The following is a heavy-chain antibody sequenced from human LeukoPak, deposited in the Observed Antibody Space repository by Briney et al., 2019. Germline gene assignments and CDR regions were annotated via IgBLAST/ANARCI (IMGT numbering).Heavy chain of an antibody. Sequence: VASVKVSCKASGYTFTGYYMHWVRQAPGQGLEWMGWINPNSGGTNYAQKFQGRVTMTRDTSINTAYMELSRLRSDDTAVYYCARQGYSSSWIDWFDPWGQGTLVTVSS. D-gene: IGHD6-13*01. V-gene: IGHV1-2*02. J-gene: IGHJ5*02. CDR3: ARQGYSSSWIDWFDP. CDR1: GYTFTGYY. CDR2: INPNSGGT.